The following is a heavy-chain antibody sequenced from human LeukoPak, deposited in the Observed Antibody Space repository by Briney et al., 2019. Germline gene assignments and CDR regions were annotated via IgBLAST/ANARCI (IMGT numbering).Heavy chain of an antibody. J-gene: IGHJ4*02. V-gene: IGHV4-38-2*02. CDR3: ARATMVRGVTLYYFDY. Sequence: SETLSLTCTVSGYSISSAYYWGWIRQPPGKGLEWIGNIDHSGSPYYNPSLKSRVTISVDSSKNLFSLKLSSVTAADTAVYYCARATMVRGVTLYYFDYWGQGTLVTVSS. CDR2: IDHSGSP. D-gene: IGHD3-10*01. CDR1: GYSISSAYY.